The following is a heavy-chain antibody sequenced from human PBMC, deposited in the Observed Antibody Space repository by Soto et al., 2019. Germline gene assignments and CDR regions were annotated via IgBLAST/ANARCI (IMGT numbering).Heavy chain of an antibody. D-gene: IGHD3-22*01. J-gene: IGHJ6*02. CDR1: GFTFSSYG. CDR2: ISYDGSNK. CDR3: AKDLTYYYDSSGYYTGPMDV. V-gene: IGHV3-30*18. Sequence: SLRLSCAASGFTFSSYGMHWVRQAPGKGLEWVAVISYDGSNKYYADSVKGRFTISRDNSKNTLYLQMNSLRAEDTAVYYCAKDLTYYYDSSGYYTGPMDVWGQGTTVTVSS.